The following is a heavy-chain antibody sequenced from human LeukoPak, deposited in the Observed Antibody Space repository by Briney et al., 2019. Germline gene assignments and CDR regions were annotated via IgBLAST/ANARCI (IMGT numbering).Heavy chain of an antibody. CDR2: MNPNSGNT. CDR3: ARDGGGALSR. Sequence: ASVKVSCKASGYTFTSYDIIWVRQATGQGLEWMGWMNPNSGNTNYAQKLQGRVTMTTDTSTSTAYMELRSLRSDDTAVYYCARDGGGALSRWGQGTLVTVSS. D-gene: IGHD1-26*01. CDR1: GYTFTSYD. V-gene: IGHV1-18*01. J-gene: IGHJ4*02.